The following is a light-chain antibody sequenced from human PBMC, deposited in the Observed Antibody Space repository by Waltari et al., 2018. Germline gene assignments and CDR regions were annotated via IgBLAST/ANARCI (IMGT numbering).Light chain of an antibody. V-gene: IGLV3-19*01. CDR3: HSRDTTSTRV. J-gene: IGLJ2*01. CDR2: GDN. CDR1: SLRRFF. Sequence: SSELTQDPAMSVAPGQTVTITCHGDSLRRFFASWYQQRPGQAPFLVVYGDNNRPSGILDRFSGSTSGGTAFLTITGAQADDEAVYFCHSRDTTSTRVFGGGTRLTV.